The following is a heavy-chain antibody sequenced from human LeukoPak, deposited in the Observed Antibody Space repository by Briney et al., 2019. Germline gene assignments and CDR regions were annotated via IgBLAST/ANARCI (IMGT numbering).Heavy chain of an antibody. CDR3: ARRRDGYNYFDY. D-gene: IGHD5-24*01. J-gene: IGHJ4*02. Sequence: ASVKVSCKASGYTFISYYMHWVRQAPVQGLEWMGIINPSGGTTSYAQKFQGRVTMTRDTSTSTVYMELSSLRSEDTAVYYCARRRDGYNYFDYWGQGTLVTVSS. V-gene: IGHV1-46*01. CDR2: INPSGGTT. CDR1: GYTFISYY.